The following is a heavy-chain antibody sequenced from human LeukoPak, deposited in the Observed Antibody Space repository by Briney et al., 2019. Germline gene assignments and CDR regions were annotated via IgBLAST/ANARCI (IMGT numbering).Heavy chain of an antibody. Sequence: SETLSLTCTVSGGSISSYYWSWIRQPPGKGLEWIGYIYYSGSTNYNPSLKSRVTISVDTSKNQFSLTLSSVTAADTAVYYCALVAATGWFDPWGQGTLVTVSS. CDR2: IYYSGST. CDR1: GGSISSYY. CDR3: ALVAATGWFDP. V-gene: IGHV4-59*08. J-gene: IGHJ5*02. D-gene: IGHD2-15*01.